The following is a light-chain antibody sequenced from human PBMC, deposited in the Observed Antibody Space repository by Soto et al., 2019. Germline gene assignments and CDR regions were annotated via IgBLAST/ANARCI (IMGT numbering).Light chain of an antibody. CDR2: EVT. Sequence: QSVLTQPASVSGSPGQSITISCTGTSSDIGGYDYVSWYQQHPGKAPKLMIYEVTNRPSGVSNRFSGSKSDNTASLTISGLQAEDEADYYCSSYTSSSPYIFGTGTKLTVL. CDR3: SSYTSSSPYI. V-gene: IGLV2-14*01. J-gene: IGLJ1*01. CDR1: SSDIGGYDY.